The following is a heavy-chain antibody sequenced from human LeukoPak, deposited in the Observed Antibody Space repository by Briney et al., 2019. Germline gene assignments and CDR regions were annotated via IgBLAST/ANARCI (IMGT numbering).Heavy chain of an antibody. V-gene: IGHV4-30-2*01. CDR2: IYHSGST. J-gene: IGHJ4*02. D-gene: IGHD6-19*01. CDR3: ARQGFKEVAAPFDY. CDR1: GGSISSGGYY. Sequence: SETLSLTCTVSGGSISSGGYYWSWVRQPPGKGLEWIGYIYHSGSTYYNPSLKSRVTISVDTSKNQFSLQLSSVTAADTAVYYCARQGFKEVAAPFDYWGQGTLVTVSS.